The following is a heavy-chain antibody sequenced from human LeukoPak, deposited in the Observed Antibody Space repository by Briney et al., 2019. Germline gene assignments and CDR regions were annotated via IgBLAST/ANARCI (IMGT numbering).Heavy chain of an antibody. V-gene: IGHV3-48*01. CDR1: GFSFSDYG. D-gene: IGHD4-17*01. CDR3: ARDPDGDYDFDY. Sequence: GGSLRLSCAASGFSFSDYGMNWVRRAPGKGLEWLSHINSNGAVLSYADSVKGRFTISRDTAKSSLYLQMNSLKIEDTAIYFCARDPDGDYDFDYWGQGTLVTVSS. J-gene: IGHJ4*02. CDR2: INSNGAVL.